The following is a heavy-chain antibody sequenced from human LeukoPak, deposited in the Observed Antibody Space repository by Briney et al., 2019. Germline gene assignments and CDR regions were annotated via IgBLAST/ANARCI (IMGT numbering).Heavy chain of an antibody. Sequence: PGGSLRLSCAASGFTFSDYYMSWIRQAPGKGLEWVSYISSSSTIIQYADSVKGRFTISRDNAKNSLYLQMNSLRAEDTAVYYCARGEGYSSSLYQCDYWGQGTLVTVSS. V-gene: IGHV3-11*04. CDR3: ARGEGYSSSLYQCDY. CDR1: GFTFSDYY. CDR2: ISSSSTII. J-gene: IGHJ4*02. D-gene: IGHD6-13*01.